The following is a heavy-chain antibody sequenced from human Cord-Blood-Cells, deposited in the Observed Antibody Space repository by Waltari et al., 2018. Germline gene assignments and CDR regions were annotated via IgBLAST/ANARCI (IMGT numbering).Heavy chain of an antibody. D-gene: IGHD6-13*01. CDR3: ARDPSGYSSSWYDAFDI. Sequence: QVQLVQSGAEVKKPGASVKVSCKASGYTFTGYYMHWVRQAPGQGLEWMGWSNPNSGGTNYAQKFQGRVTMTRDTSISTAYMELSRLRSDDTAVYYCARDPSGYSSSWYDAFDIWGQGTMVTVSS. CDR2: SNPNSGGT. J-gene: IGHJ3*02. CDR1: GYTFTGYY. V-gene: IGHV1-2*02.